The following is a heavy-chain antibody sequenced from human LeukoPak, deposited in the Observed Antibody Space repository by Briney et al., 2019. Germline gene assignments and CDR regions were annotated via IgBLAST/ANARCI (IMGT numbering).Heavy chain of an antibody. CDR2: INPDSGGT. CDR1: GYTFTGYY. V-gene: IGHV1-2*02. Sequence: ASVKVSCKASGYTFTGYYMHWVRQAPGQALEWMGWINPDSGGTNFAQKFQGRVTMTRDTSISTAYMELSRLRSDDTAVYYCGRDFRDSLDYWGQGTLVTVSS. J-gene: IGHJ4*02. CDR3: GRDFRDSLDY.